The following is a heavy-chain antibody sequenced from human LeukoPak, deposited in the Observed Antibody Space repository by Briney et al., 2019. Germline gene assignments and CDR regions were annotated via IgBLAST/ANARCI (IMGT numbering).Heavy chain of an antibody. CDR3: ARDLKRTVGATTTSDY. Sequence: GASVKVSCKASGGTFTSYAISSVRQAPGQGLEWMGWISAHKGDTNYAQKYQGRVYMTTDTFTSTGYMELWSLTSDDTGVYYCARDLKRTVGATTTSDYWGQGTLVTVSS. J-gene: IGHJ4*02. D-gene: IGHD1-26*01. CDR1: GGTFTSYA. V-gene: IGHV1-18*01. CDR2: ISAHKGDT.